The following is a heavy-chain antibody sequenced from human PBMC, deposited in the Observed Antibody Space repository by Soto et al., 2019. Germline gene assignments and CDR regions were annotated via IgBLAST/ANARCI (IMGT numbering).Heavy chain of an antibody. V-gene: IGHV1-18*01. CDR1: GYTFNSYG. CDR2: ISAYNGNT. J-gene: IGHJ6*02. Sequence: EASVKVSCKASGYTFNSYGISWVRQAPGQGLEWMGWISAYNGNTNYAQKLQGRVTMTTDTSTSTAYMELRSLRSDDTAVYYCARVELERLLYYYGMDVWGQGTTVTVSS. D-gene: IGHD1-1*01. CDR3: ARVELERLLYYYGMDV.